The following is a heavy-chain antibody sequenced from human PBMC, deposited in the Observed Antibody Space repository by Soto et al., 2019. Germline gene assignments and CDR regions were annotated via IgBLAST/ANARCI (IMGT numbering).Heavy chain of an antibody. CDR2: INHSGST. V-gene: IGHV4-34*01. J-gene: IGHJ4*02. CDR1: GGSFSGYY. CDR3: ARDPRLRYFDWLLFGYFDY. D-gene: IGHD3-9*01. Sequence: SETLSLTCAVYGGSFSGYYWSWIRQPPGKGLEWIGEINHSGSTNYNPSLKSRVTISVDTSKNQFSLKLSSVTAADTAVYYCARDPRLRYFDWLLFGYFDYWGQGTLVTVSS.